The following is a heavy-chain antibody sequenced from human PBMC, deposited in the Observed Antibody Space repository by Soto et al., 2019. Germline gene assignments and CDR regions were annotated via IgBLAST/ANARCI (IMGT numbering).Heavy chain of an antibody. CDR1: GYTFTSYG. CDR3: AGAAAITNFGVVPFDP. J-gene: IGHJ5*02. CDR2: ISAYNGNT. D-gene: IGHD3-3*01. V-gene: IGHV1-18*01. Sequence: ASVKVSCKASGYTFTSYGISWVRQAPGQGLEWMGWISAYNGNTNYAQKLQGRVTMTTDTSTCTAYMELRSLRSDDTAGYYCAGAAAITNFGVVPFDPWAQGTLVTVSS.